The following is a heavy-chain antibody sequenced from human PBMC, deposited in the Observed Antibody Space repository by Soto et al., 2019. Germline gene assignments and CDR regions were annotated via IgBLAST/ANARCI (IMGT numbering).Heavy chain of an antibody. J-gene: IGHJ4*02. CDR1: GGSISSDHF. V-gene: IGHV4-4*02. CDR3: AKTLQGTSMSRPFKY. CDR2: IHRSGVT. D-gene: IGHD5-18*01. Sequence: VQLQQSGPGLVQPSGTLSLTCSVSGGSISSDHFWRCVRQSPGKGLEGIGEIHRSGVTNYNPSRNSRVTISIDKSKHQWHLRQNASTAAYTAVFYCAKTLQGTSMSRPFKYWSQGSTVTVTS.